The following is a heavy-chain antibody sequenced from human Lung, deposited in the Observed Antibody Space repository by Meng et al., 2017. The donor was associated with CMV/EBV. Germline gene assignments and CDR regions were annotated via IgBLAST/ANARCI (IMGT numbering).Heavy chain of an antibody. CDR2: ISYDGSNK. V-gene: IGHV3-30-3*01. Sequence: GGSLRLXCAASGFTFSSYAMHWVRQAPGKGLEWVAVISYDGSNKYYADSVKGRFTISRDNSKNTLYLQMNSLRAEDTAVYYCASRAGIATYYYYGMDVWGXGTTVTVS. D-gene: IGHD6-13*01. CDR1: GFTFSSYA. CDR3: ASRAGIATYYYYGMDV. J-gene: IGHJ6*04.